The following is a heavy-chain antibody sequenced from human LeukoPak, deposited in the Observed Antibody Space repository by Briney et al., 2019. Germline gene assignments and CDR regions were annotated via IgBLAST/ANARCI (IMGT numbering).Heavy chain of an antibody. D-gene: IGHD3-10*01. CDR2: IKSKIDGETI. CDR3: TTDLWFGELLEGF. CDR1: GFTFSHAW. Sequence: NPGGSLRLSCAASGFTFSHAWLSWVRQAPGKGLEWVGRIKSKIDGETIDYAAPVKGRFTISRDDSKSTLYLQMNSLKTEDTAVYYCTTDLWFGELLEGFWGQGTLVTVSS. J-gene: IGHJ4*02. V-gene: IGHV3-15*01.